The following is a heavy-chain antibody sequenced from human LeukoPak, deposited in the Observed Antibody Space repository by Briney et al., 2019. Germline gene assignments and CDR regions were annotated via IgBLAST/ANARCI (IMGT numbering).Heavy chain of an antibody. J-gene: IGHJ4*02. CDR3: AIEGGGIFDY. Sequence: PSETLSLTCSVSGGSISSDSFYWGWIRQPPGKGLEWIGSMYYSGSTYYNPSLKSRVTISVDTSKNQFSLKLSSVTAADTAVYYCAIEGGGIFDYWGQGTLVTVSS. D-gene: IGHD2-15*01. CDR2: MYYSGST. V-gene: IGHV4-39*02. CDR1: GGSISSDSFY.